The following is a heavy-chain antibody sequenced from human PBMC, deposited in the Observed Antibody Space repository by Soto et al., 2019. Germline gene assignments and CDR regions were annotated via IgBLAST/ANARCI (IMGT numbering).Heavy chain of an antibody. Sequence: ASVKVSCKASGETFTSYAMHWVRQAPGQRLEWMGWINAGNGNTKYSQKFQGRVTITRDTSASTAYMELSSLRSEDTAVYYCASGLWGYCSSTSCRNLYYFDYWGQGTLVTVSS. CDR1: GETFTSYA. D-gene: IGHD2-2*01. J-gene: IGHJ4*02. CDR3: ASGLWGYCSSTSCRNLYYFDY. V-gene: IGHV1-3*01. CDR2: INAGNGNT.